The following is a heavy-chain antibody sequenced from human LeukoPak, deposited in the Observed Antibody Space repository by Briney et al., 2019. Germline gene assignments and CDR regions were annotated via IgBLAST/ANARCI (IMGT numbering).Heavy chain of an antibody. CDR3: ARDLIPINYYDSSGYYPKMKYYYYGMDV. V-gene: IGHV4-61*02. J-gene: IGHJ6*02. CDR2: IYTSGST. Sequence: PSETLSLTCTVSGGSISSSSYYWGWIRQPAGKGLEWIGRIYTSGSTNYNPSLKSRVTMSVDTSKNQFSLKLSSVTAADTAVYYCARDLIPINYYDSSGYYPKMKYYYYGMDVWGQGTTVTVSS. CDR1: GGSISSSSYY. D-gene: IGHD3-22*01.